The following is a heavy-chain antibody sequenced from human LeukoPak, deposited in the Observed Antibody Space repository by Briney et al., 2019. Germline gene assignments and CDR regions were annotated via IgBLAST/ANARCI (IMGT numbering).Heavy chain of an antibody. CDR1: GFTFTVYS. D-gene: IGHD6-13*01. V-gene: IGHV3-21*01. CDR2: ISSSSSYI. J-gene: IGHJ6*03. Sequence: GGSLRLSCAASGFTFTVYSMNWVRQAPGKGLEWVSSISSSSSYIYYADSVKGRFTISRDNAKNSLYLQMNSLRAEDTAVYYCAPDSTAASNSYCYYYMDVWGKGTTVTVSS. CDR3: APDSTAASNSYCYYYMDV.